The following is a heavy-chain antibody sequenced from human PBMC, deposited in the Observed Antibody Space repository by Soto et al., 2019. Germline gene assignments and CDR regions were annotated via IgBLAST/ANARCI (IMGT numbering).Heavy chain of an antibody. V-gene: IGHV4-4*02. CDR2: IYHSGST. CDR1: GGSISSSNW. CDR3: ARVESYCTNGVCYIRDFDY. D-gene: IGHD2-8*01. Sequence: PSETLSLTCAVSGGSISSSNWWSWVRQPPGKGLEWIGEIYHSGSTNYNPSLKSRVTISVDKSKNQFSLKLSSVTAADTAVYYCARVESYCTNGVCYIRDFDYWGQGTLVTVSS. J-gene: IGHJ4*02.